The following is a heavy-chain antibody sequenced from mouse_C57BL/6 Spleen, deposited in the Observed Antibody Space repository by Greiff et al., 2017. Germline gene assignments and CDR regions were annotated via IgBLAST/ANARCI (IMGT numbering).Heavy chain of an antibody. Sequence: EVQLHQSGPELVKPGASVKIPCKASGYSFTDYNMDWVKQSHGKSLECIGVINPNNGGTIYNQKFKGKATLTVDKSSSTAYMELRSLTSEDTAVYYCARSGGYDVGFAYWGQGTLVTVSA. J-gene: IGHJ3*01. CDR1: GYSFTDYN. D-gene: IGHD2-2*01. V-gene: IGHV1-18*01. CDR3: ARSGGYDVGFAY. CDR2: INPNNGGT.